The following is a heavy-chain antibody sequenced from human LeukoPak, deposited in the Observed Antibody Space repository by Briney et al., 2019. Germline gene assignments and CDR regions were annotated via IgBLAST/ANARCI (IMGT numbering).Heavy chain of an antibody. CDR3: ARGYCSSTICYPYDY. Sequence: ASVKVSCKASGYPETDFTTYGFSWVRQAPGQGLEWMGWINAYHGNTNYAQRFQGRVTMTTNTSTNTAYMELRGLRSDDTAVYYCARGYCSSTICYPYDYWGQGTLVTVSS. V-gene: IGHV1-18*01. D-gene: IGHD2-2*01. CDR1: GYPETDFTTYG. CDR2: INAYHGNT. J-gene: IGHJ4*02.